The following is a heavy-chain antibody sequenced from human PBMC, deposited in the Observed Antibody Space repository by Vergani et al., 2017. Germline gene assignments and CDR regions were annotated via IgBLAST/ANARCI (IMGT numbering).Heavy chain of an antibody. CDR1: GFTFSSYG. J-gene: IGHJ5*02. V-gene: IGHV3-33*01. CDR2: IWYDGSNK. CDR3: ARSTPLGWFDP. Sequence: QVQLVESGGGVVQPGRSLRLSCAASGFTFSSYGMHWVRQAPGKGLEWVAVIWYDGSNKYYADSVKGRFTISRDNSKNTLYLQTNSLRAEDTAVYYCARSTPLGWFDPWGQGTLVTVSS. D-gene: IGHD2-15*01.